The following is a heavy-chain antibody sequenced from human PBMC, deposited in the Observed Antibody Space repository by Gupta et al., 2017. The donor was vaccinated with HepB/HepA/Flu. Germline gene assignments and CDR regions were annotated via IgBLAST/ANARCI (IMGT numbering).Heavy chain of an antibody. D-gene: IGHD3-22*01. CDR1: GFTFDDYA. CDR3: AKDVSDSNDSSGYFLY. J-gene: IGHJ4*02. Sequence: EVQLVESGGGLVQPGRSLRLSCAASGFTFDDYAMHWVRPAPGKGLEWVSGISWNSGSIGYADSVKGRFTISRDNAKNSLYLQMNSLRAEDTALYYCAKDVSDSNDSSGYFLYWGQGTLVTVSS. V-gene: IGHV3-9*01. CDR2: ISWNSGSI.